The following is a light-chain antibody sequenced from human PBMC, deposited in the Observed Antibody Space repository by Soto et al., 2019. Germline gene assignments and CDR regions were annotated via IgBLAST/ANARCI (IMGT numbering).Light chain of an antibody. CDR2: VAS. Sequence: DIQMTQSPSSLSASVGDRVTITCRASQSISKSLNWYQQKPGRAPTLLISVASTLHSGVPSRFSGSGSGTDFTLTISSLQREDFATYYCQQSYSTPPMYTFGQGNKLEIK. V-gene: IGKV1-39*01. J-gene: IGKJ2*01. CDR1: QSISKS. CDR3: QQSYSTPPMYT.